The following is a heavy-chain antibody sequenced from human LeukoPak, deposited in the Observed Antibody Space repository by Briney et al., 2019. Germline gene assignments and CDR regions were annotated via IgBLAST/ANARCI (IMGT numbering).Heavy chain of an antibody. J-gene: IGHJ6*03. CDR2: ISACNGNT. CDR3: ARDRVVPAAIYYYYMDV. Sequence: ASVKVSCKASGYTFTSYGISWVRQAPGQGLEWMGWISACNGNTNYAQKLQGRVTMTTDTSTSTAYMELRSLRSDDTAVYYCARDRVVPAAIYYYYMDVWGKGTTVTVSS. V-gene: IGHV1-18*01. D-gene: IGHD2-2*01. CDR1: GYTFTSYG.